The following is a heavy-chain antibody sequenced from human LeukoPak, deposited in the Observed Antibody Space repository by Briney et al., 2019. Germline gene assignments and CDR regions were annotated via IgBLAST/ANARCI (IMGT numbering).Heavy chain of an antibody. J-gene: IGHJ5*02. CDR1: GYTFTSYG. D-gene: IGHD4-17*01. Sequence: ASVKVSCKASGYTFTSYGISWVRQAPGQGLEWMGWISAYNGNTNYAQKLQGRVTVTTDTSTSTAYMELRSLRSDDTAVYYCARTEHYGDHGDWFDPWGQGTLVTVSS. V-gene: IGHV1-18*01. CDR3: ARTEHYGDHGDWFDP. CDR2: ISAYNGNT.